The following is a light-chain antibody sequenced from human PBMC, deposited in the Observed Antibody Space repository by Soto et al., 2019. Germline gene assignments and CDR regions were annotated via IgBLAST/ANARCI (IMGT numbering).Light chain of an antibody. Sequence: EIVMTQSPATLSVSPGERATLSCRASQSVSNNLAWYQQRPGQAPRLLIYGASTRATGIPARFSGSGSGTEFTLAISSLQSEDFAVYYCQQYNNWPPWTFGQGTKVEVK. J-gene: IGKJ1*01. V-gene: IGKV3-15*01. CDR1: QSVSNN. CDR3: QQYNNWPPWT. CDR2: GAS.